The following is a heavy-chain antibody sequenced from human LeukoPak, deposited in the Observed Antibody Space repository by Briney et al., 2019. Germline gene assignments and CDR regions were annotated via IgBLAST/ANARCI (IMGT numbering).Heavy chain of an antibody. V-gene: IGHV4-30-2*01. CDR1: GGPISSGGYS. D-gene: IGHD3-22*01. Sequence: PSETLSLTCAVSGGPISSGGYSWSWIRQPPGKGLEWIGYIYHSGSTYYNPSLKSRVTISVDRSKNQFSLKLSSVTAADTAVYYCARHPEFHYYDSSGYYRTHDAFDIWGQGTMVTVSS. J-gene: IGHJ3*02. CDR3: ARHPEFHYYDSSGYYRTHDAFDI. CDR2: IYHSGST.